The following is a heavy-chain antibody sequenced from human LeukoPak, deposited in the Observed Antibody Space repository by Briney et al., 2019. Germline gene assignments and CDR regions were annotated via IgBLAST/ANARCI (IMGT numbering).Heavy chain of an antibody. Sequence: SQTLSLSCTLSVGSLSSGSYYGSWIRQPAGKGLEWIGRIYTRGSTNYNPSLKSRVTISVDTSKNQFSLKLSSVTAADTAVYYCARGAIQLWPYHFDYWGQGTLVTVSS. D-gene: IGHD5-18*01. J-gene: IGHJ4*02. V-gene: IGHV4-61*02. CDR3: ARGAIQLWPYHFDY. CDR2: IYTRGST. CDR1: VGSLSSGSYY.